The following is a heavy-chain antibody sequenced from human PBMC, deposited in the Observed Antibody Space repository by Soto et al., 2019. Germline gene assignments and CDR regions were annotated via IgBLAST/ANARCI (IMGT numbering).Heavy chain of an antibody. J-gene: IGHJ6*04. CDR3: ARDRREEDYDFWSGGMDV. V-gene: IGHV3-66*01. D-gene: IGHD3-3*01. CDR1: GFTVSSNY. CDR2: IYSGGST. Sequence: EVQLVESGGGLVQPGGSLRLSCAASGFTVSSNYMSWVRQAPGKGLEWVSVIYSGGSTYYADSVKGRFTIPRDNSKNTLYLQMNSLRAEDTAVYYCARDRREEDYDFWSGGMDVWGKGTTVTVSS.